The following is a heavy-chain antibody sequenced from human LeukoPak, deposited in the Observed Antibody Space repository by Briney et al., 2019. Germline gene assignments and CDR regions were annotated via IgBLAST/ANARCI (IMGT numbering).Heavy chain of an antibody. V-gene: IGHV4-4*02. D-gene: IGHD3-10*01. CDR3: AGNSGSYYGSGSYYNVY. CDR1: GGSISSSNW. Sequence: SGTLSLTCAVSGGSISSSNWWSWVRQPPGKGLEWIGEIYHSGGTNYNPSLKSRATISVDKSNTQVSLKLRSATAADTAVYYCAGNSGSYYGSGSYYNVYWGQGTLVIVSS. CDR2: IYHSGGT. J-gene: IGHJ4*02.